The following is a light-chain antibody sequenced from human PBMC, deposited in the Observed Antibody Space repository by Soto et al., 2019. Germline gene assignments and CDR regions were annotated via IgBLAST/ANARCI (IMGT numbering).Light chain of an antibody. CDR2: DAS. Sequence: IQITHSPSSLSASVLNTVTITCRASQFISSFLNWYQQKPGKAPKLLIYDASTLQSGVPSRFSGGGSGTDFSLTISCLQSEDFATYYCQQYYSFPLTFGGGTKVDIK. CDR1: QFISSF. CDR3: QQYYSFPLT. V-gene: IGKV1-39*01. J-gene: IGKJ4*01.